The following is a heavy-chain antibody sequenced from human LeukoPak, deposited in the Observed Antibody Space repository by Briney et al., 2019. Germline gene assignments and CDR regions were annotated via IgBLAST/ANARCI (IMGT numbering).Heavy chain of an antibody. V-gene: IGHV1-46*01. J-gene: IGHJ4*01. Sequence: ASVKVSCTASGYTFTSNYIHWVRQAPGQGLEWMGMIYPRDGSTSYAQKFQGRVTVTRDTSTSTVHMELSGLRSEDTAVYYCARDQEGFDYWGQGTLVTGSS. CDR2: IYPRDGST. CDR1: GYTFTSNY. CDR3: ARDQEGFDY.